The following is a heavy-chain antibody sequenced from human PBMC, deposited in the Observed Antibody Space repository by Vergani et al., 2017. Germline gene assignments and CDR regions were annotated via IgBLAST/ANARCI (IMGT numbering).Heavy chain of an antibody. CDR2: ISGSGGNT. CDR1: GFTFSCYA. V-gene: IGHV3-23*01. D-gene: IGHD2-2*01. J-gene: IGHJ6*02. CDR3: AKGVYCSSTSCYEGRGYYYGMGV. Sequence: EVQLLESGGGLVQPGGSLRLSCAASGFTFSCYAMSWVRQVPGKGLEWVSGISGSGGNTYYANSVKGRFTISRDNSKNTLYLQMNSLRADDTAVYYCAKGVYCSSTSCYEGRGYYYGMGVWGQGTTVTFSS.